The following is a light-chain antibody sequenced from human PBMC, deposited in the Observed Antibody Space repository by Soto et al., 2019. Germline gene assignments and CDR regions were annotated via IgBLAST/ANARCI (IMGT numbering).Light chain of an antibody. V-gene: IGKV3-15*01. CDR2: GAS. Sequence: EIVLTQSPATLSLSPGERATLSCRASQSVTTNLAWYQQKSGQAPRLLIYGASTRATGVPARFSGSGSGTEFTLTISSLQSEDFAVYYCQQYNDWPPYTFGQGTKLEIK. J-gene: IGKJ2*01. CDR3: QQYNDWPPYT. CDR1: QSVTTN.